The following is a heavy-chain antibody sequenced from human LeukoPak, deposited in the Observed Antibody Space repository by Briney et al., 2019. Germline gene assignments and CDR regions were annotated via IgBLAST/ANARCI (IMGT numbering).Heavy chain of an antibody. CDR1: GFTFSSYA. J-gene: IGHJ4*02. V-gene: IGHV3-23*01. CDR2: ISGSGGST. CDR3: AKDLSSAVAGY. D-gene: IGHD6-19*01. Sequence: GGPLRLSCAASGFTFSSYAMSWVRQAPGKGLEWVSAISGSGGSTYYADSVKGRFTISRDNSKNTVYLQMNSLRAEDTAVYYCAKDLSSAVAGYWGRGTLVTVSS.